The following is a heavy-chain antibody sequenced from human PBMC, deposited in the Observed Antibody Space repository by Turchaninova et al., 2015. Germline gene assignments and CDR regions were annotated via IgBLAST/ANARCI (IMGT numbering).Heavy chain of an antibody. CDR2: IYHSGST. V-gene: IGHV4-39*01. J-gene: IGHJ3*02. D-gene: IGHD5-24*01. CDR3: ASAAVRDGYTYGAFDI. Sequence: QLQLQESGPGLVKPSETLSLTCTVSGGSISSSRYYWGWIRQPPGKGLEWIGSIYHSGSTYYNPPLKRRGTIAVDTSKNQFSLNLSSVTAADTAVYYCASAAVRDGYTYGAFDIWGQGTMATVSS. CDR1: GGSISSSRYY.